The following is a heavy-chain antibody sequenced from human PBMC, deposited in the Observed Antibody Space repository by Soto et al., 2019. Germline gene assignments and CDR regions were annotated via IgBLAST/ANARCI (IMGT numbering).Heavy chain of an antibody. J-gene: IGHJ6*03. V-gene: IGHV1-18*01. CDR3: ARGPILRYFDWLLPRYYYYYMDV. D-gene: IGHD3-9*01. CDR1: GYTFTSYG. Sequence: QVQLVQSGAEVKKPGASVKVSCKASGYTFTSYGISWVRQAPGQGLEWMGWISAYNGNTNYAQKLQGRGTMTTDTSTSTAYMELRSLRSDDTAVYYCARGPILRYFDWLLPRYYYYYMDVWGKGTTVTVSS. CDR2: ISAYNGNT.